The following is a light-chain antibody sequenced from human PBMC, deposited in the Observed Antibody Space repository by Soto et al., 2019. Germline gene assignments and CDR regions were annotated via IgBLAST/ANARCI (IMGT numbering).Light chain of an antibody. J-gene: IGKJ5*01. Sequence: VLARPPGGLALSWGAFASVSSRDSQSVGGSLAWYQQRPGQAPRLLIYDVSNRAPGIPDRFSGSGSGTDFTFTISSLQPEDIATYYCQQYSHLITFGQGTRLEIK. V-gene: IGKV3D-15*01. CDR3: QQYSHLIT. CDR2: DVS. CDR1: QSVGGS.